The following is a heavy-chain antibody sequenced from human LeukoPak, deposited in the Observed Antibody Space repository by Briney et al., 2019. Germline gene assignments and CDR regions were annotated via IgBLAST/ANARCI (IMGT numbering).Heavy chain of an antibody. CDR1: GFTFSDYY. Sequence: GGSLRLSCAASGFTFSDYYMSWIRQAPGKGLEWVSYISSSGSTIYYADSVKGRFTISRDNAKNSLYLQMNSLRAEDTAVYYCARDEYCTNGVCYGDFDYWGQGTLVTVSS. D-gene: IGHD2-8*01. V-gene: IGHV3-11*04. CDR3: ARDEYCTNGVCYGDFDY. J-gene: IGHJ4*02. CDR2: ISSSGSTI.